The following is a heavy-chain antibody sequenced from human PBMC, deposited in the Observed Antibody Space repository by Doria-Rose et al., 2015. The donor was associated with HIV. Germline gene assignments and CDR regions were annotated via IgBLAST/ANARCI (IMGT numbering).Heavy chain of an antibody. Sequence: QVTLKEFGPVLVKPTETLTLTCTVSGVSLSSPGMGVSWIRQPPGKALEWLANIFSDDERTYKTSLQSRLTIFRGTSKSQVVLTMTDMDPVDTATYYCARIKSSRWYHKYYFDFWGQGTLVIVSA. CDR2: IFSDDER. CDR1: GVSLSSPGMG. D-gene: IGHD6-13*01. J-gene: IGHJ4*02. V-gene: IGHV2-26*01. CDR3: ARIKSSRWYHKYYFDF.